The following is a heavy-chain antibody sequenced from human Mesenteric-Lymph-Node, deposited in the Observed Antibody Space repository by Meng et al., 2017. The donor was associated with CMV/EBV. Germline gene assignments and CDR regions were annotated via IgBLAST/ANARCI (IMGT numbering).Heavy chain of an antibody. J-gene: IGHJ4*02. CDR1: GCLCGSY. V-gene: IGHV4-34*01. D-gene: IGHD2-15*01. CDR2: IKHSGGT. Sequence: GCLCGSYGSGVRQRPGNGLKRIGGIKHSGGTDYNPTLKSRVTILVDATKNEFALKLSSVPAADTALYYCARPLNCPGGTCYLTAFAFWGQGALVTVSS. CDR3: ARPLNCPGGTCYLTAFAF.